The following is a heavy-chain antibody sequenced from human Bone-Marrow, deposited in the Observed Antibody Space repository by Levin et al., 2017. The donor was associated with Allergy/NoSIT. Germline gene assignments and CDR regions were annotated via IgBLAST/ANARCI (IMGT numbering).Heavy chain of an antibody. CDR1: GFTFSSYA. V-gene: IGHV3-23*01. CDR3: AKAQLYYDILTGYQYPNWFDP. CDR2: ISGSGGST. J-gene: IGHJ5*02. D-gene: IGHD3-9*01. Sequence: GGSLRLSCAASGFTFSSYAMSWVRQAPGKGLEWVSAISGSGGSTYYADSVKGRFTISRDNSKNTLYLQMNSLRAEDTAVYYCAKAQLYYDILTGYQYPNWFDPWGQGTLVTVSS.